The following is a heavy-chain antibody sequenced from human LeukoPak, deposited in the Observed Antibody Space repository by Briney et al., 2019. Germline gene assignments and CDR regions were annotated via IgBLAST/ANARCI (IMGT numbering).Heavy chain of an antibody. CDR2: IKSKTDGGTT. CDR3: TTWIQLWLPSFDY. J-gene: IGHJ4*02. Sequence: GGSLRLSGAASGSTFSNAWMSWVRQAPGKGLEWVGRIKSKTDGGTTDYAAPVKGRFTISRDDSKNTLYLQMNSLKTEDTAVYYCTTWIQLWLPSFDYWGQGTLVTVSS. CDR1: GSTFSNAW. D-gene: IGHD5-18*01. V-gene: IGHV3-15*01.